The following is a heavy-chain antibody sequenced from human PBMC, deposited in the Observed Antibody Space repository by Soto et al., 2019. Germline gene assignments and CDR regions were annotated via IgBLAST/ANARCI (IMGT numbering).Heavy chain of an antibody. CDR3: ARGAVAGLDY. D-gene: IGHD6-19*01. CDR1: GGSISSYY. CDR2: IYYSGST. V-gene: IGHV4-59*08. J-gene: IGHJ4*02. Sequence: SETLSLTCTVSGGSISSYYWSWIRQPPGKGLEWIGYIYYSGSTNYNPSLKSRVTISVDTSKNQFSLKLSSVTAADTAVYYCARGAVAGLDYWGQGTLVTVSS.